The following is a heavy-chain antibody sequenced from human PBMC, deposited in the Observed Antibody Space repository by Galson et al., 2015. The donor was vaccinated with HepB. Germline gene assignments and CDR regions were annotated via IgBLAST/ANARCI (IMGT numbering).Heavy chain of an antibody. CDR1: GYTFTDFG. D-gene: IGHD1-26*01. CDR2: ISAYNGNA. V-gene: IGHV1-18*04. CDR3: TRDLGGSPGVFFDY. J-gene: IGHJ4*02. Sequence: SVKVSCKASGYTFTDFGISWVRQAPGQGLEWMGWISAYNGNAKYAQNLQGRVTMTPDISTSTAYMELRSLRSDDTAVYYCTRDLGGSPGVFFDYWGQGTLVTVSS.